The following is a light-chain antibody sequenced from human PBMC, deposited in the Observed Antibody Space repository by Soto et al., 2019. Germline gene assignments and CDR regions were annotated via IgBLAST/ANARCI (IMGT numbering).Light chain of an antibody. V-gene: IGKV3-20*01. Sequence: DIVLTQSPGTLSLSPGERATLSCRASQSVSSTFFAWYQQKPGQAPRLLMFGASNRATGIPDRFSGSGSGTDFTLTIIRLEPEDFAMYYCQQYGTSPRGTFGQGTKVEVK. J-gene: IGKJ1*01. CDR3: QQYGTSPRGT. CDR2: GAS. CDR1: QSVSSTF.